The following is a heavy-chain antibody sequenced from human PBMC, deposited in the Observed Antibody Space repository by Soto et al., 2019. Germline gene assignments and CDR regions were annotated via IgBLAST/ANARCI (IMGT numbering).Heavy chain of an antibody. CDR3: ARSYSYCTEGVCSTDYFDY. D-gene: IGHD2-8*01. CDR2: IHSDGTT. J-gene: IGHJ4*02. Sequence: EVQLVESGGGLVQPGGSLRLSCVASGFTVSSNYMSWVRQAPGKGLEWVSFIHSDGTTYYADSVKGRFTISRDFSKNTQYLQMNSLRAGDTAVYYCARSYSYCTEGVCSTDYFDYWGQGTLVTVSS. V-gene: IGHV3-66*01. CDR1: GFTVSSNY.